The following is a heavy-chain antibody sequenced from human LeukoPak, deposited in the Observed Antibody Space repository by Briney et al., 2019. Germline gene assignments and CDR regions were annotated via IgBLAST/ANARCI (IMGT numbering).Heavy chain of an antibody. CDR2: IYYSGST. CDR1: GGSISGYY. J-gene: IGHJ4*02. D-gene: IGHD3-22*01. CDR3: ARLDTSGYYYHDY. Sequence: SETLSLTCTVSGGSISGYYWSWIRQPPGKGLEWIGYIYYSGSTDYKPSLKGRITISLDTSKNQFSLQLSSVTAADAAVYYCARLDTSGYYYHDYWGQGTLVTVSS. V-gene: IGHV4-59*08.